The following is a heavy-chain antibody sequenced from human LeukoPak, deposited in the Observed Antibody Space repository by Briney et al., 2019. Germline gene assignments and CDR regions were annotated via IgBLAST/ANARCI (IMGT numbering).Heavy chain of an antibody. CDR1: GFSFSNFW. V-gene: IGHV3-74*01. Sequence: PGGSLRLSCAASGFSFSNFWVHWVRQAPGKGLVWVSRINSDGNIASYADSVKGRFTISRDNAENTLHLQMNSLRAEDTAVYYCARGPSLFDSSPRPLYWGQGTLVTVSS. D-gene: IGHD6-19*01. CDR3: ARGPSLFDSSPRPLY. CDR2: INSDGNIA. J-gene: IGHJ4*02.